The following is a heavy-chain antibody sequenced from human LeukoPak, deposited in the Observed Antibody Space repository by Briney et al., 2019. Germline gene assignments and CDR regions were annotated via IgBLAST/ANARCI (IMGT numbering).Heavy chain of an antibody. CDR2: ISAYNGNT. CDR1: GYSFSSYG. V-gene: IGHV1-18*01. Sequence: ASVKVSCKASGYSFSSYGISWVRQAPGQGLEWMGWISAYNGNTNYAQKLQGRVTMTTDTSTSTAYMELRSLRSDDTAVYYCARTSLYGGSFDYWGQGTLVTVSS. J-gene: IGHJ4*02. D-gene: IGHD4-23*01. CDR3: ARTSLYGGSFDY.